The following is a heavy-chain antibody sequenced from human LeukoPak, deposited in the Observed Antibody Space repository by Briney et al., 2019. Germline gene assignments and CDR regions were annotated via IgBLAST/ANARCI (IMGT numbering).Heavy chain of an antibody. CDR1: GFTFSSYW. CDR2: IKQDGSEK. Sequence: GGSLRLSGAASGFTFSSYWMSWVRQAPGKGLEWVPNIKQDGSEKYYVDSVKGRFTISRDNAKNSLYLQMNSLRAEDTAVYYCSRNLIDHDILTAYSPHIMDVWGQGTTVTVSS. D-gene: IGHD3-9*01. V-gene: IGHV3-7*01. CDR3: SRNLIDHDILTAYSPHIMDV. J-gene: IGHJ6*02.